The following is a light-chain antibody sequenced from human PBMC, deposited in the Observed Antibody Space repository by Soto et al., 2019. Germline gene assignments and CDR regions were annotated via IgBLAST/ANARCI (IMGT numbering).Light chain of an antibody. CDR2: GAS. V-gene: IGKV3-20*01. CDR3: QQYGSSPQT. Sequence: EIVLTQSPGTLSLSPGGRATLSCRASQSVSSSYLAWYQQKPGQAPRLLIYGASSRATGIPDRFSGSGSGTDFTLTISRLEPEDVSVYYCQQYGSSPQTFGQGTKVDIK. J-gene: IGKJ1*01. CDR1: QSVSSSY.